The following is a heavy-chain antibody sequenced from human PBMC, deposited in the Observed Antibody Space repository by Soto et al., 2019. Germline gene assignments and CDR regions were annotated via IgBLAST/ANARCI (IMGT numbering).Heavy chain of an antibody. D-gene: IGHD2-15*01. Sequence: QVQLQESGPGLVKPSQTLSLTCTVSGGSISSGGYYWSWIRQHPGKGLEWIGYIYYSGSTYYNPSLESRVTISVDTSKNQFSLKLSSVTAADTAVYYCARGGIVVVVAARDAFDIWGQGTMVTVSS. CDR3: ARGGIVVVVAARDAFDI. J-gene: IGHJ3*02. V-gene: IGHV4-31*03. CDR2: IYYSGST. CDR1: GGSISSGGYY.